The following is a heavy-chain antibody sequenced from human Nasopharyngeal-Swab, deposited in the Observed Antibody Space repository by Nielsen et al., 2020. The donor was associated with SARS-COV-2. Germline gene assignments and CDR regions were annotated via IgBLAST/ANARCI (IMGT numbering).Heavy chain of an antibody. J-gene: IGHJ4*02. CDR3: ARRAGDGEGDY. CDR2: ISSSSSYT. Sequence: GGSLRLSCAASGFTFSDYYMSWIRQAPGKGLEWVSYISSSSSYTNYADSVKGRFTISRDNAKNSLYLQMNSLRAEDTAVYYCARRAGDGEGDYWGQGTLATVSS. CDR1: GFTFSDYY. V-gene: IGHV3-11*06. D-gene: IGHD7-27*01.